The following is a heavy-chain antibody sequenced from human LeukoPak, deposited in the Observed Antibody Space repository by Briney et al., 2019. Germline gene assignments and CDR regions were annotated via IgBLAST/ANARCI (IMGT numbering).Heavy chain of an antibody. CDR2: IYSGGST. V-gene: IGHV3-53*01. D-gene: IGHD1-26*01. J-gene: IGHJ5*02. CDR1: GFTVSSNY. Sequence: GGSLRLSCTASGFTVSSNYMSWVRQAPGKGLEWVSVIYSGGSTYYADSVKGRFTISRDNSKNTLYLQMNSLRAEDTAVYYCARDGVGAQHNWFDPWGQGTLVTVSS. CDR3: ARDGVGAQHNWFDP.